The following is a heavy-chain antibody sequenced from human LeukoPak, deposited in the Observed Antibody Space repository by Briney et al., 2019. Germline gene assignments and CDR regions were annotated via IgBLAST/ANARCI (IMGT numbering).Heavy chain of an antibody. D-gene: IGHD4-17*01. J-gene: IGHJ6*03. V-gene: IGHV3-30*02. CDR3: AKEHKDYGDYVGSRYHYYMGV. CDR1: GFTFSTYG. Sequence: GGSLRLSCAASGFTFSTYGMHGVRQAPGKGLEWVSFIRYEGTNKFNADSVRGRFTISRNNSNNTLYLHMNSLRSEDTAVYYCAKEHKDYGDYVGSRYHYYMGVWGKGTTVPVSS. CDR2: IRYEGTNK.